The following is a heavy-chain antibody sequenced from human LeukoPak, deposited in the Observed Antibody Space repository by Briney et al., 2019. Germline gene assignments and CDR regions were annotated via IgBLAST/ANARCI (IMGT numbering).Heavy chain of an antibody. CDR2: IAGSSSTI. CDR3: ARDSGFDS. CDR1: GFTFSIYG. V-gene: IGHV3-48*01. J-gene: IGHJ4*02. Sequence: GGSLRLSCAASGFTFSIYGMNWVRLAPGKGLEWASYIAGSSSTIYYADSVKGRFTISRDNGKNSLYLQMNSLRAEDTAMYYCARDSGFDSWGQGTLVTVSS.